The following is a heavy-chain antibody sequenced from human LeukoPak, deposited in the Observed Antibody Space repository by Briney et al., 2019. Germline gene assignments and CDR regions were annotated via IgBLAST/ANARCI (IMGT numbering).Heavy chain of an antibody. CDR1: GGTFSSYA. V-gene: IGHV1-69*01. Sequence: GSSVKVSCKASGGTFSSYAISWMRQAPGQGLEWMGGIIPIFGTANYAQKFQGRVTITADESTSTAYMELSSLRSEDTAVYYCAREGMTTVISLDYWGQGTLVTVSS. CDR3: AREGMTTVISLDY. CDR2: IIPIFGTA. J-gene: IGHJ4*02. D-gene: IGHD4-17*01.